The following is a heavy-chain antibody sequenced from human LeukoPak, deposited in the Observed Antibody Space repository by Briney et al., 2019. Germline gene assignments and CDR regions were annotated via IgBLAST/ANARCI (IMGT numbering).Heavy chain of an antibody. Sequence: PGGSLRLSCAASGFTVSSNYMSWVRQAPGKGLEWVAVISYDGSNKYYADSVKGRFTISRDNSKNTLYLQMNSLRAEDTAVYYCARVGTGPDYWGQGTLVTVSS. CDR1: GFTVSSNY. J-gene: IGHJ4*02. CDR3: ARVGTGPDY. V-gene: IGHV3-30*03. CDR2: ISYDGSNK. D-gene: IGHD1-1*01.